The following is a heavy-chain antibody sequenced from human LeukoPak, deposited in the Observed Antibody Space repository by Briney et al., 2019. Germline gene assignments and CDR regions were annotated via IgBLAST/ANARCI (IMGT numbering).Heavy chain of an antibody. Sequence: SETLSLTCTVSGYSISSGYYWGWIRQPPGKGLEWIGSIYHSGSTYYNPSLKSRVIISVDTTKNQFSLNMRSVTAADTAVYYCAFHYYDSSGYYFAGGFDYWGQGTLVTVSS. D-gene: IGHD3-22*01. V-gene: IGHV4-38-2*02. CDR1: GYSISSGYY. CDR2: IYHSGST. CDR3: AFHYYDSSGYYFAGGFDY. J-gene: IGHJ4*02.